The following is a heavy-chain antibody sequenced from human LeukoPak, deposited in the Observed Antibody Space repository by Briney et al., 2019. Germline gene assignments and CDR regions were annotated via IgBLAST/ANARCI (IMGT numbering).Heavy chain of an antibody. J-gene: IGHJ4*02. Sequence: GGSLRLSCAASGFTFNTYGMHWVRQAPGKGLEWVAFIRYDGSNKYYADSVKGRFTISRDNSKNTLYLQMNSLRAEDTAVYYCASEFTMVRGSADYWGQGTLVTVSS. CDR3: ASEFTMVRGSADY. D-gene: IGHD3-10*01. V-gene: IGHV3-30*02. CDR2: IRYDGSNK. CDR1: GFTFNTYG.